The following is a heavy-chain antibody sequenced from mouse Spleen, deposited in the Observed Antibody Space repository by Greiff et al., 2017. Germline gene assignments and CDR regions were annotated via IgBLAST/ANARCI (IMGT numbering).Heavy chain of an antibody. Sequence: VKLMQPGAEVVKSGASVKLSCKASGYTFTSYWMHWVKQRPGQGLEWIGMIHPNSGNTNYNEKFKSKATLTVDKSSSTAYMQLSSLTSEDSAVYYCARYPSMDYWGQGTSVTVSS. CDR1: GYTFTSYW. J-gene: IGHJ4*01. CDR3: ARYPSMDY. V-gene: IGHV1-64*01. CDR2: IHPNSGNT. D-gene: IGHD5-1*01.